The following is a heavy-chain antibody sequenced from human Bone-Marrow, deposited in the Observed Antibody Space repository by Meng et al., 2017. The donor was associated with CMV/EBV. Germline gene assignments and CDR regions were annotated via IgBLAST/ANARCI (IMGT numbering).Heavy chain of an antibody. CDR3: ARASVGYSGYESDY. CDR1: GSIFNSYY. D-gene: IGHD5-12*01. Sequence: VQYGGEGKKPGDSVKVSAKASGSIFNSYYMHWVRQATGQGLEWMGIINPSGGSTSYAQKFQGRVTMTRDTSTSTVYMELSSLRSEDTAVYYCARASVGYSGYESDYWGQGTLVTVSS. CDR2: INPSGGST. V-gene: IGHV1-46*02. J-gene: IGHJ4*02.